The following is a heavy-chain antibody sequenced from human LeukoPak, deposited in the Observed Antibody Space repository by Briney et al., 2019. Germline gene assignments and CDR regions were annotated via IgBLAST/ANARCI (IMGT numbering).Heavy chain of an antibody. J-gene: IGHJ3*02. CDR2: MYTSGSS. Sequence: SATLSLTCTVSGGSISSHYCSWIQQPAGKGLEWIRRMYTSGSSNYNPSLKSRVTMSVDTSKNQFSLKLSSVTAADTAVYYCARDNGYCSGGRCYSNAFDIWGQGTMVTVSS. CDR3: ARDNGYCSGGRCYSNAFDI. V-gene: IGHV4-4*07. CDR1: GGSISSHY. D-gene: IGHD2-15*01.